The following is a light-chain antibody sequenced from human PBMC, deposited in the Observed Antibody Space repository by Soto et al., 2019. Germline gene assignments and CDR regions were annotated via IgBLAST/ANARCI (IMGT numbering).Light chain of an antibody. CDR1: SSDVGGYNY. J-gene: IGLJ3*02. CDR2: EVS. Sequence: QSALTQPASVSGSPGQSITISCTGTSSDVGGYNYLSWYQQHPGKAPKVMIYEVSNRPSGVSNRFSGSKSGNTASLTISGLQAEDEGDYFCSSYTTSGTPVFGGGTKLTVL. V-gene: IGLV2-14*01. CDR3: SSYTTSGTPV.